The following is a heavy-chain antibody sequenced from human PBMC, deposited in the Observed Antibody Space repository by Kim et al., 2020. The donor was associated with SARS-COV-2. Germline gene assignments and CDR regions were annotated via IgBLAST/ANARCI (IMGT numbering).Heavy chain of an antibody. V-gene: IGHV1-3*01. D-gene: IGHD1-26*01. Sequence: ASVKVSCKDSGYTFTSYAMHWVRQAPGQRLEWMGWINAGNGNTKYSQKFQGRVTITRDTSASTAYMELSSLRSEDTAVYYCARVRYSGSYYPDYFDYWGQVTLVTVSS. CDR3: ARVRYSGSYYPDYFDY. CDR2: INAGNGNT. CDR1: GYTFTSYA. J-gene: IGHJ4*02.